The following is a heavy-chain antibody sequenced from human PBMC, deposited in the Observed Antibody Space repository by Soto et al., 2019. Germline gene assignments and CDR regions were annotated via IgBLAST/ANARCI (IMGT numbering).Heavy chain of an antibody. J-gene: IGHJ6*03. CDR1: GFTFDDYG. CDR3: TNIVVVPAASYYYYMDV. V-gene: IGHV3-20*04. CDR2: INWNGGST. D-gene: IGHD2-2*01. Sequence: PGGSLRLSCAASGFTFDDYGMSWVRQAPGKGLEWVSGINWNGGSTGYADSVKGRFTISRDNAKNSLYLQMNSLRAEDTAVYYCTNIVVVPAASYYYYMDVWGKGTTVTVSS.